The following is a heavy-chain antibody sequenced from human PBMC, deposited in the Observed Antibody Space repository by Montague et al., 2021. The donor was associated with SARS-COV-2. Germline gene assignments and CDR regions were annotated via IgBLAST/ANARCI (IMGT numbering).Heavy chain of an antibody. CDR2: INHSGST. Sequence: SETLSLTCAVYGGSFSGYYWSWIRQPPGKGLEWIGEINHSGSTKYNPSLKSRVTISVDTSKNQFSLKLRSVIAADTAVYYCARLLPDGTVVATDIPFDSWGQGTLVTVSS. CDR3: ARLLPDGTVVATDIPFDS. CDR1: GGSFSGYY. D-gene: IGHD2-21*02. V-gene: IGHV4-34*01. J-gene: IGHJ4*02.